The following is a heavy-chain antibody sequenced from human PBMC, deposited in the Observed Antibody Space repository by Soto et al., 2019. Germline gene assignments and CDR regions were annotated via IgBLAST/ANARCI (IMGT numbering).Heavy chain of an antibody. V-gene: IGHV3-23*01. Sequence: GGSLRLSCAASGFTFSSYAMSWVRQAPGKGLERVSAISGSGGRTYYADSVKGRFTISRDNSKNTLYLQMNSLRAEDTAVYYCAKVPYGDLAYYYYYGMDVWGQGTTVTVSS. CDR2: ISGSGGRT. CDR1: GFTFSSYA. CDR3: AKVPYGDLAYYYYYGMDV. J-gene: IGHJ6*02. D-gene: IGHD4-17*01.